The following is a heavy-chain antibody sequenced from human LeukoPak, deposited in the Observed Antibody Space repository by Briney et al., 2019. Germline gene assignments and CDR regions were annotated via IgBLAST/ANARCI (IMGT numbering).Heavy chain of an antibody. CDR2: ISSSSGTI. Sequence: GGSLRLSCAASGFTFSSYSMNWVRQAPGKGLEWVSYISSSSGTIYYADSVKGRFTISRDNAKNSLYLQVNSLRPEDTAVYYCARLDPPGYSTTGGIDYWGQGTLVTVSS. D-gene: IGHD3-22*01. CDR1: GFTFSSYS. J-gene: IGHJ4*02. CDR3: ARLDPPGYSTTGGIDY. V-gene: IGHV3-48*01.